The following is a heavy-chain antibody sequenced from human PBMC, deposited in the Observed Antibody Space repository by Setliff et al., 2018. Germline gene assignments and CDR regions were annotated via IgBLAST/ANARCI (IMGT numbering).Heavy chain of an antibody. CDR2: FHPYSGHT. CDR3: VRQDILTGYHAFDY. J-gene: IGHJ4*02. Sequence: ASVKVSCKASGYTFNNYFLHWVRQAPGQGLEWMGRFHPYSGHTNYAQNFQGRVTMTMDASITTVYMELSRLTSDDTAVYYCVRQDILTGYHAFDYWGQGTLVTVSS. V-gene: IGHV1-2*06. D-gene: IGHD3-9*01. CDR1: GYTFNNYF.